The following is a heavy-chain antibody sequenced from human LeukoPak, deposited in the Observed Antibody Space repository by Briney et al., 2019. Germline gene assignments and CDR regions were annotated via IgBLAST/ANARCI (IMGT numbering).Heavy chain of an antibody. J-gene: IGHJ6*03. Sequence: SETLSLTCTVSGGSITSQYWSWIRQPPGKGLEWIGYMYYSGFSNYNPSLKSRVTISIDTSKNQFSLKLSSVTAADTAVYYCARDAIDGGYYMDVWGRGTTVTVSS. CDR1: GGSITSQY. V-gene: IGHV4-59*11. D-gene: IGHD2-15*01. CDR2: MYYSGFS. CDR3: ARDAIDGGYYMDV.